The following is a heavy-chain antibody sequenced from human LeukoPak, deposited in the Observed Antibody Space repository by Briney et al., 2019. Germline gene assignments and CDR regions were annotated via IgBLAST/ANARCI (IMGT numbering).Heavy chain of an antibody. D-gene: IGHD1-26*01. Sequence: GASVKVSCKASGYTFTSYGISWVRQAPGQGLEWMGWIDPNSGGTNYAQKFQGRVTMTRDTSISTAYMELSRLRSDDTAVYYCARSAGSYYPDDAFDIWGQGTMVTVSS. CDR3: ARSAGSYYPDDAFDI. J-gene: IGHJ3*02. V-gene: IGHV1-2*02. CDR2: IDPNSGGT. CDR1: GYTFTSYG.